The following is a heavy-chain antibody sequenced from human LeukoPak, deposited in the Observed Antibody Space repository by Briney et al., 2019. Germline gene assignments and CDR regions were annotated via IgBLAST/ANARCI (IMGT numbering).Heavy chain of an antibody. Sequence: PGGSLRLSCAASGFTFSSYTMTWVRQAPGKGLQWVSSISGGASYTYYADSVKGRFTISRDNSKNTLFLHMNNLTADDTALYYCAKEGITGADSWGQGTLVSVSS. V-gene: IGHV3-23*01. CDR1: GFTFSSYT. CDR3: AKEGITGADS. J-gene: IGHJ4*02. CDR2: ISGGASYT.